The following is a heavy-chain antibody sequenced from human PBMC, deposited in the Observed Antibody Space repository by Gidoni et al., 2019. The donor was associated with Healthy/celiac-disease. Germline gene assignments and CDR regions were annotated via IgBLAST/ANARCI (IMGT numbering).Heavy chain of an antibody. J-gene: IGHJ6*02. CDR3: ARDRRKYDILTGYYFYGMDV. CDR2: IYYSGST. CDR1: GGSISSYY. V-gene: IGHV4-59*01. Sequence: QVQLQESGPGLVKPSETLPLTCTVSGGSISSYYWSWIRQPPGKGLEWIGYIYYSGSTNYNPSLKSRVTISVDTSKNQFSLKLSSVTAADTAVYYCARDRRKYDILTGYYFYGMDVWGQGTTVTVSS. D-gene: IGHD3-9*01.